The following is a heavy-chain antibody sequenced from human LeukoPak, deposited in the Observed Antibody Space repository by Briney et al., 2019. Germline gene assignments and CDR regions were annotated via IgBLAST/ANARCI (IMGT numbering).Heavy chain of an antibody. CDR2: ISWNSDTI. Sequence: GGSLRLSCAVSGFTFDDYAMHWVRHVPGKGPEWVSGISWNSDTIGYGDSVKGRFTISRDNAKNSLYLQMNSLRAEDTALYYCATNGGGDSGYGNFDYWGQGTLVTVSS. CDR3: ATNGGGDSGYGNFDY. CDR1: GFTFDDYA. V-gene: IGHV3-9*01. J-gene: IGHJ4*02. D-gene: IGHD5-12*01.